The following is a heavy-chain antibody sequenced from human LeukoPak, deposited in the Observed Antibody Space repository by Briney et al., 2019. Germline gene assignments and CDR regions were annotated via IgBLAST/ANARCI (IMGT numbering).Heavy chain of an antibody. CDR3: ARDYPTFGVVSIFDY. D-gene: IGHD3-3*01. CDR2: IKQDGSEK. J-gene: IGHJ4*02. CDR1: GFTFSSYW. V-gene: IGHV3-7*03. Sequence: PGGSLRLSCAASGFTFSSYWMSWVRQAPGKGLEWVANIKQDGSEKYYVDSVKGRFTISRDNAKNSLYLQMNSLRAKDTAVYYCARDYPTFGVVSIFDYWGQGTLVSVSS.